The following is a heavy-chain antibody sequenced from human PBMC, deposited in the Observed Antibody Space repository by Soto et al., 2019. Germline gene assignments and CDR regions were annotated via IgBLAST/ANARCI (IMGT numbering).Heavy chain of an antibody. J-gene: IGHJ4*02. V-gene: IGHV4-30-4*01. Sequence: SETLSLTCTVSGASISSGDYYWSWIRQPPGKGLEWLGYIYYTGYTYYSPSLKNRLTMSMDTSKNQLSLKLTSVTAADTAVYYCARHHDSWGQGTLVTVSS. CDR2: IYYTGYT. CDR3: ARHHDS. CDR1: GASISSGDYY.